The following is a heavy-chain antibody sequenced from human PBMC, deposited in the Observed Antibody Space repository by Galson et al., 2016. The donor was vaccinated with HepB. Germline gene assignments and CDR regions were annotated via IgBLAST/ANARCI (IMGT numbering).Heavy chain of an antibody. CDR1: GYTFTSYG. J-gene: IGHJ5*02. CDR2: ISAYNGNT. D-gene: IGHD1-26*01. Sequence: SVKVSCKASGYTFTSYGISWVRQAPGQGLEWMGWISAYNGNTNYAQKFQGRVTMTEDTSSDTAYMELSSLRSEDTAFYYCARAVVGVEAWGQGTQVIVSS. CDR3: ARAVVGVEA. V-gene: IGHV1-18*01.